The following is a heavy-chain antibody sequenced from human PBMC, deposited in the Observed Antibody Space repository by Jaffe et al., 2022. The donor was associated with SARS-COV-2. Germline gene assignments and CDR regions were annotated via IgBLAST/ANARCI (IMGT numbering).Heavy chain of an antibody. D-gene: IGHD1-26*01. V-gene: IGHV4-34*01. CDR3: ARVPYSGSYYAVFSSGYFDY. CDR1: GGSFSGYY. CDR2: INHSGST. Sequence: QVQLQQWGAGLLKPSETLSLTCAVYGGSFSGYYWSWIRQPPGKGLEWIGEINHSGSTNYNPSLKSRVTISVDTSKNQFSLKLSSVTAADTAVYYCARVPYSGSYYAVFSSGYFDYWGQGTLVTVSS. J-gene: IGHJ4*02.